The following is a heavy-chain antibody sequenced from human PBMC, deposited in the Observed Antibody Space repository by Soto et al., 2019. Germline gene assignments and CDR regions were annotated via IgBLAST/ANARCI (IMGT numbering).Heavy chain of an antibody. D-gene: IGHD3-16*02. J-gene: IGHJ3*02. CDR3: AKDWGLRLGELSLSFYAFDI. CDR2: ISGSGGST. Sequence: GGSLRLSCAASGFTFSSYAMSWVRQAPGKGLEWVSAISGSGGSTYDADSVKGRFTISRDNSKNTLYLQMNSLRAEDTAVYYCAKDWGLRLGELSLSFYAFDIWGQGTMVTVSS. V-gene: IGHV3-23*01. CDR1: GFTFSSYA.